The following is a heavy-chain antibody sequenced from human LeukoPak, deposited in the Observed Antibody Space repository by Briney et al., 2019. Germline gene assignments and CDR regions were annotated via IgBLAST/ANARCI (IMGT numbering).Heavy chain of an antibody. J-gene: IGHJ4*02. Sequence: SETLSLTCTVSGGSITNYYWTWIRQPPGKGLEWIGYIYYSGSTNYNPSLKSRVTISVDTSKNQFSLKLSSVTAADTAVYYCARLYRESCGWDNFDYWGQGTLVTVSS. V-gene: IGHV4-59*08. CDR2: IYYSGST. CDR1: GGSITNYY. D-gene: IGHD6-19*01. CDR3: ARLYRESCGWDNFDY.